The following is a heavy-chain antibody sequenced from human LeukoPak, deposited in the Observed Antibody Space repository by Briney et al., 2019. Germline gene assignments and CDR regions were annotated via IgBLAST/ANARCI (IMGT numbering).Heavy chain of an antibody. Sequence: SETLSLTCTISGGSISSYYWSWIRQPPGKGLEWIGYIYYSGSTKYNPSLKSRVTISVDTSKNQFSLKLSSVTAADTAVYYCARGGWYYDCWGQGTLVTVSS. CDR1: GGSISSYY. J-gene: IGHJ4*02. D-gene: IGHD6-19*01. CDR3: ARGGWYYDC. CDR2: IYYSGST. V-gene: IGHV4-59*01.